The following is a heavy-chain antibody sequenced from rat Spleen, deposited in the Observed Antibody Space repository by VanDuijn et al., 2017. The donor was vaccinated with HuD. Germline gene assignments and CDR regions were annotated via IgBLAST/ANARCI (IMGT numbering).Heavy chain of an antibody. CDR1: GFTFSNYD. D-gene: IGHD1-11*01. Sequence: EVQMVESGGGLVQPGRSLKLSCAASGFTFSNYDMAWVRQDSTKGLEWVASISPGGGNTYYRDSVKGRFTVSRDNAKSTLYLQMDSLRSEDTATFYCARRHYGYTDYFDYWGQGVMVPVSS. J-gene: IGHJ2*01. V-gene: IGHV5S23*01. CDR3: ARRHYGYTDYFDY. CDR2: ISPGGGNT.